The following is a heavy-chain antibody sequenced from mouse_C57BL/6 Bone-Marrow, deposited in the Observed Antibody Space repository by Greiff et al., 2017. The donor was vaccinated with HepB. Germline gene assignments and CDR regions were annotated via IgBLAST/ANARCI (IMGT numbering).Heavy chain of an antibody. V-gene: IGHV5-15*01. CDR2: ISNLAYSI. CDR3: ARPNWDMTCFAY. D-gene: IGHD4-1*01. J-gene: IGHJ3*01. Sequence: EVQLVESGGGLVQPGGSLKLSCAASGFTFSDYGMAWVRQAPRKGPEWVAFISNLAYSIYYADTVTGRFTISRENAKNTLYLEMSSLRSEDTAMYYCARPNWDMTCFAYWGQGTLVTVSA. CDR1: GFTFSDYG.